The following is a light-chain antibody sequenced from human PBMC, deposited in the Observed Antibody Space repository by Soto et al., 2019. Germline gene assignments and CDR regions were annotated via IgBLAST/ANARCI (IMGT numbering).Light chain of an antibody. V-gene: IGKV3-15*01. J-gene: IGKJ1*01. CDR3: PHYNGWPET. CDR1: QSVGSS. Sequence: EIVLTQSPATLSVSPGERATLSCRASQSVGSSLAWYQQKLGQVPRLLIYDASTRATGIPARFSGSGSGTEFTLTISSLQSEDLAVYYCPHYNGWPETFGQGTQVEIK. CDR2: DAS.